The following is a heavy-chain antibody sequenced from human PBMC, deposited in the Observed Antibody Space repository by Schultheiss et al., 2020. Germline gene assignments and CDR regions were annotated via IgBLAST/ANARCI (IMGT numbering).Heavy chain of an antibody. CDR1: GGSISSSSYY. V-gene: IGHV4-39*01. CDR3: ARHTDSSGYYYFDY. J-gene: IGHJ4*02. CDR2: IYYSGST. Sequence: SETLSLTCTVSGGSISSSSYYWGWIRQPPGKGLEWIGSIYYSGSTYYNPSLKSRVTISVDTSKNQFSLKLSSVTAADTAVFYCARHTDSSGYYYFDYWGQGTLVNVSS. D-gene: IGHD3-22*01.